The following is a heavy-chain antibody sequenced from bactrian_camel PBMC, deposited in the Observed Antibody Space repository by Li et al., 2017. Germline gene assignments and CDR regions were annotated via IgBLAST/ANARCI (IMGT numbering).Heavy chain of an antibody. V-gene: IGHV3S9*01. J-gene: IGHJ4*01. D-gene: IGHD6*01. CDR1: RFYYTSNC. CDR3: VTDLVYTGNWYSGFAD. Sequence: HVQLVESGGGLVQPGESLRLSCSASRFYYTSNCMGWFRQIPGESREAVEGRFTISKDNAKNTVYLQMNSLKPEDTAVYYCVTDLVYTGNWYSGFADWGQGTQVTVS.